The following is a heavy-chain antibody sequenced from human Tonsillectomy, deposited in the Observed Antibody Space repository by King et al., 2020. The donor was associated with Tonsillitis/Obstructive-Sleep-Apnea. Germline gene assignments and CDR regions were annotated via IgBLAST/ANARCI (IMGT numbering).Heavy chain of an antibody. D-gene: IGHD6-6*01. CDR1: GYSFTSYW. J-gene: IGHJ4*02. CDR2: IDPSDSYT. Sequence: VQLVESGAEVKKPGESLRISCKGSGYSFTSYWISWVRQMPGKGLEWMGRIDPSDSYTNYSPSFQGHVPISADKSISTAYLQWSSLKASDTAMYYCARHWSFGPVGSSFDYWGQGTLVTVSS. V-gene: IGHV5-10-1*01. CDR3: ARHWSFGPVGSSFDY.